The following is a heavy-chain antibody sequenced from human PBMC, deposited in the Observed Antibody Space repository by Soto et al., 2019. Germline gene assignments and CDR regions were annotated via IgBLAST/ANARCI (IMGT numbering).Heavy chain of an antibody. D-gene: IGHD1-26*01. CDR1: GGSISSGDYY. J-gene: IGHJ4*02. Sequence: QVQLQEPGPRLVEPSQTLSLTCTVSGGSISSGDYYWSWIRQPPGTGLEWIGHIYHSGSTYINPSLKSRVTISVDMSNNQFSLKVNSVTAADTAVYYCARGPSGDKVDYWGQGTLVTVSS. CDR2: IYHSGST. CDR3: ARGPSGDKVDY. V-gene: IGHV4-30-4*01.